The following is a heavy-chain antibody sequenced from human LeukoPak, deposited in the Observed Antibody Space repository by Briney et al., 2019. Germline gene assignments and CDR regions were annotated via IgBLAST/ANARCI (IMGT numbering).Heavy chain of an antibody. CDR3: ARGGGRYARGYYFDY. D-gene: IGHD3-16*01. J-gene: IGHJ4*02. Sequence: PSETLSLTCAVYGGSFSGYYWSWIRQPPGKGLEWIGEINHSGSTNYNPSLKSRVTISVDTSKNQFSLKLSSVTAADTAVYYCARGGGRYARGYYFDYWGQGTLVTVSS. CDR2: INHSGST. V-gene: IGHV4-34*01. CDR1: GGSFSGYY.